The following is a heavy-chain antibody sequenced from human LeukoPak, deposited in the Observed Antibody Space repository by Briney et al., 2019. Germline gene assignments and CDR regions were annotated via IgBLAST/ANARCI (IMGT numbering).Heavy chain of an antibody. CDR2: IYYSGST. V-gene: IGHV4-39*02. CDR1: GDSITRNTYH. D-gene: IGHD3-10*01. J-gene: IGHJ4*02. CDR3: AREVRGVIIDPRIDY. Sequence: SETLSLTCIVSGDSITRNTYHWGWVRQPPGKGLEWIGTIYYSGSTYYNPSLKSRVTISVDTSKNQFSLKLSSVTAADTAVYYCAREVRGVIIDPRIDYWGQGTLVTVSS.